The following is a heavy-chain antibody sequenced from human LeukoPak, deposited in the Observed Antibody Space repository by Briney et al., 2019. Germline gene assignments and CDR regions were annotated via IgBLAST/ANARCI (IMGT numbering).Heavy chain of an antibody. CDR3: ARGGYVYDP. CDR1: GYSISSGYY. Sequence: SETLSLTCTVSGYSISSGYYWGWIRQPPGKGLEWIGSIYHSGSTYYNPSLKSRVTISVDTSKNQFSLKLSSVTAADTAFYYCARGGYVYDPWGQGTLVTVSS. J-gene: IGHJ5*02. CDR2: IYHSGST. D-gene: IGHD5-18*01. V-gene: IGHV4-38-2*02.